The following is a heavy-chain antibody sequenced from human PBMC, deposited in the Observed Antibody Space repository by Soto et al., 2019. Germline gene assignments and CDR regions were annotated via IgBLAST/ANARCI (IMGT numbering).Heavy chain of an antibody. CDR1: DGSISGLY. J-gene: IGHJ6*03. Sequence: QVQLQESGPGLVRPSETLSLTCSVSDGSISGLYWTWVRQSPGKGLEWIGWIYSSGTTNYNPSLKSRVAFSVDTSKNQFSLKLTSVTAADTAIYYCARLRNHYFMDARGKGTTVAVSS. D-gene: IGHD1-1*01. V-gene: IGHV4-59*08. CDR2: IYSSGTT. CDR3: ARLRNHYFMDA.